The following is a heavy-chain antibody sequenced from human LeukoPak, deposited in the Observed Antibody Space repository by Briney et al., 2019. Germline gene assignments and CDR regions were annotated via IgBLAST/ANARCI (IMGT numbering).Heavy chain of an antibody. CDR3: ARVKGITMVRGAKYNWFDP. CDR2: INPDGGNT. D-gene: IGHD3-10*01. CDR1: GYTFTNSY. Sequence: GASVKVSCKASGYTFTNSYIHWVRQAPGQVLEWMGLINPDGGNTNYAQNFQGRVTLTRDTSTSTAYMELRSLRSDDTAVYYCARVKGITMVRGAKYNWFDPWGQGTLVTVSS. J-gene: IGHJ5*02. V-gene: IGHV1-46*01.